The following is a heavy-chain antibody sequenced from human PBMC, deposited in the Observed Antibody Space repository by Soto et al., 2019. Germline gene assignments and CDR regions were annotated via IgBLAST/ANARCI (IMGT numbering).Heavy chain of an antibody. V-gene: IGHV3-23*01. Sequence: GGSVRLSCAASGFTFSSYSMTWVRQTPGKGLEWVSTISGSDTNTYYADSVKGRFTISRDNSKNTLYLQMNSLRADDTAVYSCAKDRASSGSYSFDYCGQGTLVIVSS. CDR1: GFTFSSYS. J-gene: IGHJ4*02. D-gene: IGHD1-26*01. CDR2: ISGSDTNT. CDR3: AKDRASSGSYSFDY.